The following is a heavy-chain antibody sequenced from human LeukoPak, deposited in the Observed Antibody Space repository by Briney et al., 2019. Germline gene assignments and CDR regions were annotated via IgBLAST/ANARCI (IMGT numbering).Heavy chain of an antibody. Sequence: RASVTVSFKASGYTFTGYYMHWVRPAPGQGLEWMGWINPNSGGTNYAQKFQGRVTMTRDTSISTAYMELSGLRSDDTAMYYCARGGRSTWSKPYYFDYWGQGTLVTVSS. CDR2: INPNSGGT. D-gene: IGHD1-14*01. CDR3: ARGGRSTWSKPYYFDY. V-gene: IGHV1-2*02. J-gene: IGHJ4*02. CDR1: GYTFTGYY.